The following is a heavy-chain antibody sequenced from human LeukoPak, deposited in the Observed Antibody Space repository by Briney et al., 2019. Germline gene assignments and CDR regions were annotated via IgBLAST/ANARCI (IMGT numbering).Heavy chain of an antibody. CDR1: GYTFTGYY. Sequence: GASVKVSCKASGYTFTGYYMHWVRQAPGQGLGWMGWINPNSGGTNYAQKFQGRVTMTRDTSISTAYMELSRLRSDDTAVYYSARVMSNSRYYFDYWGQGTLVTVSS. CDR2: INPNSGGT. CDR3: ARVMSNSRYYFDY. J-gene: IGHJ4*02. V-gene: IGHV1-2*02. D-gene: IGHD4-23*01.